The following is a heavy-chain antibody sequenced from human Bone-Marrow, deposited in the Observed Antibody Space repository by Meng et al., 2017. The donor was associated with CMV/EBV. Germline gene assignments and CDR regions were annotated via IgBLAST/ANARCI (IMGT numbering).Heavy chain of an antibody. CDR3: ARDVFGDGYLDY. V-gene: IGHV3-11*04. J-gene: IGHJ4*02. CDR2: ISSSGSTI. CDR1: GFTFSDYY. Sequence: GESLKISCAASGFTFSDYYMSWIRQAPGKGLEWVSYISSSGSTIYYADSVKGRFTISRDNAKNSLYLQMNSLRAEDTAVYYCARDVFGDGYLDYWGQGTLVTVSS. D-gene: IGHD3-10*02.